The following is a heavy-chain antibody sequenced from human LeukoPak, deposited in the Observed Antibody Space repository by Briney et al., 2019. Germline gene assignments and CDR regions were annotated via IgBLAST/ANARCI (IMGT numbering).Heavy chain of an antibody. D-gene: IGHD3-10*01. CDR1: GFTFHRYA. CDR3: AKDSARLARGEFDP. J-gene: IGHJ5*02. V-gene: IGHV3-23*01. CDR2: IRGSGGST. Sequence: PGVSVRLSCAACGFTFHRYALLWLRQAPGRGVEGVSDIRGSGGSTYYPDPVKGQFTISRDNSKNTLYLQVNSLRAEHTAVYYCAKDSARLARGEFDPWGQGTLVTVSS.